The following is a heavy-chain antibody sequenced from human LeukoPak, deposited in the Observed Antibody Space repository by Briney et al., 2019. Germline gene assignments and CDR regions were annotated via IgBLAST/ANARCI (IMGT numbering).Heavy chain of an antibody. CDR1: GFTVSSNY. D-gene: IGHD3-22*01. J-gene: IGHJ4*02. V-gene: IGHV3-11*01. Sequence: GGSLRLSCAASGFTVSSNYMSWIRQAPGKGLEWVSYISSGGSFIYYADSVKGRFTISRDNAKNSLYLQMNSLRAEDTAVYYCAREPYYDSSGYCLDYWGQGTLVTVSS. CDR2: ISSGGSFI. CDR3: AREPYYDSSGYCLDY.